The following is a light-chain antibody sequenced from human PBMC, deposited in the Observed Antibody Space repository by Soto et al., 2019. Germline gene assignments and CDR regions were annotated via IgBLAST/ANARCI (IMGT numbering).Light chain of an antibody. V-gene: IGKV3-15*01. CDR2: DAS. CDR1: QSVRSN. J-gene: IGKJ5*01. CDR3: QQYYNWPPIT. Sequence: EVVMTQSPATLTVSPGERATLSCRASQSVRSNLAWYQQKPGQAPRLLIYDASTRAPGIPTRFSGSGSGTEFTLTISSLQSEDFAVYYCQQYYNWPPITFGQGTRLEIK.